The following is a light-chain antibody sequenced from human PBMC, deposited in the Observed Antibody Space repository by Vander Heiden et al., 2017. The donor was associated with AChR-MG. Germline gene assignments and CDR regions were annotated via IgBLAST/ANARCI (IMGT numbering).Light chain of an antibody. CDR1: STNVVSNT. J-gene: IGLJ2*01. V-gene: IGLV1-44*01. Sequence: QSVLTQPPSASWPPGQRGTSSGSGNSTNVVSNTVNWYQQRPGPAPILLIYSNNQRHSGVPDRFSGSKSGTSATLAISGLQAEDEADYYCAAWDDSRNGVVFGGGTKLTVL. CDR2: SNN. CDR3: AAWDDSRNGVV.